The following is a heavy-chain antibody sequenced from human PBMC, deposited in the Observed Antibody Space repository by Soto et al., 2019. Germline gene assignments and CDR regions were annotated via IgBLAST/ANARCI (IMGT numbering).Heavy chain of an antibody. J-gene: IGHJ4*02. CDR1: GYTFSSIG. CDR2: ISPHKDDT. D-gene: IGHD3-10*01. Sequence: ASVKVSCKTSGYTFSSIGISWVRQAPGQGLEWMGWISPHKDDTYYAQRLQGRVTMTTDTSTSTAYMELRSLRSDDTAVYFCVGDLDGSGSYYTNYWGQGTLVTVSS. V-gene: IGHV1-18*01. CDR3: VGDLDGSGSYYTNY.